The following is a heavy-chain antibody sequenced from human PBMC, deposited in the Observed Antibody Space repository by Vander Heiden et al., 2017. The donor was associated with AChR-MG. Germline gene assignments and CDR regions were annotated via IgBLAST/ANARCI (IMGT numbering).Heavy chain of an antibody. CDR3: ATPNL. CDR2: ISGSGGST. CDR1: GFSCSSDA. V-gene: IGHV3-23*01. Sequence: VHPLPSGGGLVQPGGSLRLSGAASGFSCSSDARGWVRQAPGKGLEWVSAISGSGGSTYYADSVKGRFTISRDNSKNTLYLQMNSLRAEDTAVYYCATPNLWGQGTLVTVSS. J-gene: IGHJ5*02.